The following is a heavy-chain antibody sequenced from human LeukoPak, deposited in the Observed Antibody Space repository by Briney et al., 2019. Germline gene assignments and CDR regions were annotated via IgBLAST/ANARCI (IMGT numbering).Heavy chain of an antibody. CDR2: INPTDSDT. V-gene: IGHV5-51*01. Sequence: GESLKISCKGSGYNFTNYWVGWVRQMPGKGLEWMGIINPTDSDTTYSPSFQGQVTISVDKSIRTAYLQWSSLKASDTAMYYCARHLGDDYGDYKIDYWGQGTLVTVSS. CDR1: GYNFTNYW. D-gene: IGHD4-17*01. J-gene: IGHJ4*02. CDR3: ARHLGDDYGDYKIDY.